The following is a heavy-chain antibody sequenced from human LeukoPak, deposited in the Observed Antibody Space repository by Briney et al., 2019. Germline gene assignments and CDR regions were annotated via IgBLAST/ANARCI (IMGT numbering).Heavy chain of an antibody. CDR3: ARGLRWYYYGSGRSYYFGY. CDR1: GGSFCGYY. Sequence: SETLSLTCAVYGGSFCGYYWSWIRQPPGKGLEWVGEINHSGSTNYNPSLKSRVTISVDTSKNQFSLKLSSVTAADTAVYYCARGLRWYYYGSGRSYYFGYWGQGTLVTVSS. V-gene: IGHV4-34*01. CDR2: INHSGST. J-gene: IGHJ4*02. D-gene: IGHD3-10*01.